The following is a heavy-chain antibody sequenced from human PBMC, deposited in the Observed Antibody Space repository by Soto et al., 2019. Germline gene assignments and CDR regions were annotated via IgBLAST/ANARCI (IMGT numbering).Heavy chain of an antibody. Sequence: GGSLRLSCAASGFTFSSYWMSWVRQAPGKGLEWVANIKQDGSEKYYVDSVKGRFTISRDNAKNSLYLQMNSLRAEDTAVYYCARGPLYYDILTGYYSYWGQGTLVTSPQ. J-gene: IGHJ4*02. CDR3: ARGPLYYDILTGYYSY. CDR1: GFTFSSYW. D-gene: IGHD3-9*01. V-gene: IGHV3-7*01. CDR2: IKQDGSEK.